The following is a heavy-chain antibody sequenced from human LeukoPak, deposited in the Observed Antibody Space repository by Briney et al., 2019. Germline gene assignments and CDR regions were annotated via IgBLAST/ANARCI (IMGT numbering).Heavy chain of an antibody. CDR1: GFTFSSYA. D-gene: IGHD5-24*01. CDR3: ARGTEEMATMEDY. J-gene: IGHJ4*02. V-gene: IGHV3-53*01. CDR2: IYSGGST. Sequence: GGSLRLSCAASGFTFSSYAMSWARQAPGKGLEWVSVIYSGGSTYYADSVKGRFTISRDNSKNTLYLQMNSLRAEDTAVYYCARGTEEMATMEDYWGQGTLVTVSS.